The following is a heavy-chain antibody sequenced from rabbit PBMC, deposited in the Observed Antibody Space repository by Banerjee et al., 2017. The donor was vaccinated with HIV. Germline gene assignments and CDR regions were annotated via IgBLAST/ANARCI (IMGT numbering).Heavy chain of an antibody. CDR1: GFSFSSSYY. J-gene: IGHJ4*01. CDR3: ARWGDGSYYHFNL. Sequence: QSLEESGGDLVKPGASLTLTCTASGFSFSSSYYMCWVRQAPGKGLEWIACIYAGSSGSTYYASWAKGRFTISKTSSTTVTLQMTSLTAADTATYFCARWGDGSYYHFNLWGQGTLVTVS. CDR2: IYAGSSGST. V-gene: IGHV1S40*01. D-gene: IGHD8-1*01.